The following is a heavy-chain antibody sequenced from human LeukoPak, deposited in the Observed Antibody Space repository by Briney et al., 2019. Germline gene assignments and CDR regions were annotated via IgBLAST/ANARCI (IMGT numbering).Heavy chain of an antibody. J-gene: IGHJ4*02. CDR2: INPNSGGT. CDR1: GGTFSSYA. Sequence: ASVKVSCKASGGTFSSYAISWVRQAPGQGLEWMGWINPNSGGTNYAQKFQGWVTMTRDTSISTAYMELSRLRSDDTAAYYCARGAYPYCGGDCPSDYWGQGTLVTVSS. D-gene: IGHD2-21*02. V-gene: IGHV1-2*04. CDR3: ARGAYPYCGGDCPSDY.